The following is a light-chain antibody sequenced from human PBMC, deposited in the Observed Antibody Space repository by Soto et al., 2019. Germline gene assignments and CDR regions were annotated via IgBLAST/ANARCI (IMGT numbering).Light chain of an antibody. J-gene: IGKJ1*01. CDR1: QSVSIN. Sequence: IVLTQSPGTLSLSPGERATLSCMASQSVSINLAWYQQKPGQAPRLLIYSASTMATGVPARFSGSGSGTEFTLTISSLRSEDFAVYYCQQYYDWLSWTFGQGTKVE. CDR2: SAS. V-gene: IGKV3-15*01. CDR3: QQYYDWLSWT.